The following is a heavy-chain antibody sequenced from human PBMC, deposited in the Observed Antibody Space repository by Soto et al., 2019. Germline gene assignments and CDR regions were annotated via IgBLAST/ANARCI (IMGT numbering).Heavy chain of an antibody. J-gene: IGHJ5*02. V-gene: IGHV4-34*08. CDR2: INHRGSA. CDR1: GGTFSAYY. CDR3: AGLGMVAAHREFDP. D-gene: IGHD2-15*01. Sequence: SETLSLTCAVHGGTFSAYYWSWFRQAPGKGLEWIGEINHRGSATYNPSLRSRVTISVDKSKSQFFLKLSSVTAADTAIYYCAGLGMVAAHREFDPWGQGTLVTVSS.